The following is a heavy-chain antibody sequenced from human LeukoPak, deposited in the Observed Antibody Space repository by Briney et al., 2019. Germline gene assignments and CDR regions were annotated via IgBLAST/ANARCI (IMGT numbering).Heavy chain of an antibody. D-gene: IGHD1-26*01. CDR1: GFTFSSYA. CDR2: ISGSGGST. V-gene: IGHV3-23*01. Sequence: PGGSLRLSCAASGFTFSSYAMSWVRQAPGKRLEWVSAISGSGGSTYYADSVKGRFTISRDNSKNTLYLQMNSLRAEDTAVYYCAKRRGIVGATPFDYWGQGTLVTVSS. J-gene: IGHJ4*02. CDR3: AKRRGIVGATPFDY.